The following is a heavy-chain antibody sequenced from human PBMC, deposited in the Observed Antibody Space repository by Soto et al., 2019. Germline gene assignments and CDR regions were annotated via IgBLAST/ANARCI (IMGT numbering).Heavy chain of an antibody. D-gene: IGHD3-3*01. CDR2: INPNSGGT. Sequence: GASVKVSCKASGYTFTGYYMHWVRQAPGQGLEWMGWINPNSGGTNYAQKFQGRVTMTRDTSISTAYMELSRLKSDDTAVYYCARAVILAWLYDYWGQGTLVTVSS. CDR3: ARAVILAWLYDY. J-gene: IGHJ4*02. V-gene: IGHV1-2*02. CDR1: GYTFTGYY.